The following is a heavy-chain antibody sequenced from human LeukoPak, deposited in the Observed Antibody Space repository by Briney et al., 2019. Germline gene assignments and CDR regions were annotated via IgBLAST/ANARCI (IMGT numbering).Heavy chain of an antibody. D-gene: IGHD1-26*01. Sequence: ASVKVSCKASGYTFTTYYIHWVRQAPGQGLEWMGWINPNSGGTNYAQKFQGRVTMTRDTSISTAYMELSRLRSEDTAVYYCATDFLLNSGSYYRGAFDIWGQGTMVTVSS. CDR3: ATDFLLNSGSYYRGAFDI. CDR1: GYTFTTYY. V-gene: IGHV1-2*02. CDR2: INPNSGGT. J-gene: IGHJ3*02.